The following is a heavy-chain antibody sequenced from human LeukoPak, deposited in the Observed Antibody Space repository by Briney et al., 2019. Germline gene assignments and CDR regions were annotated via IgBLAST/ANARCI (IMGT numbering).Heavy chain of an antibody. CDR3: ARRGGIGCYFDY. V-gene: IGHV4-4*09. Sequence: PSETLSLTCTVSGGSISSYYWSWIRQPPGKGLEWIGYIYTSGSTNYNPSLKSRVTISVDTSKNQFSLKLSSVTAADTAVYYCARRGGIGCYFDYWGQGTLVTVSS. J-gene: IGHJ4*02. CDR1: GGSISSYY. D-gene: IGHD2-21*01. CDR2: IYTSGST.